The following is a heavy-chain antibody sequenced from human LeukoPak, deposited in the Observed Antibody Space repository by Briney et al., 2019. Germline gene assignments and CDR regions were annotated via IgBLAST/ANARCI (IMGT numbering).Heavy chain of an antibody. Sequence: ASVKVSCKASGGTFTSYYMHWVRQAPGQGLEWMGIINPSGGSTSYAQKFQGRVTMTRDTPTSTVYMELSSRRSEDTAVYYCAREARYDSSGYYYFDYWGQGTLATVSS. CDR1: GGTFTSYY. J-gene: IGHJ4*02. CDR2: INPSGGST. D-gene: IGHD3-22*01. V-gene: IGHV1-46*01. CDR3: AREARYDSSGYYYFDY.